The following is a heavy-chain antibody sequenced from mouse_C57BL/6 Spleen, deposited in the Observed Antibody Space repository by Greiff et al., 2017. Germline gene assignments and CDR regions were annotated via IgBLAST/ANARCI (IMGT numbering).Heavy chain of an antibody. CDR3: AREIYDGDYYAMDY. D-gene: IGHD2-3*01. J-gene: IGHJ4*01. Sequence: EVQLVESGGGLVKPGGSLKLSCAASGFTLSSYAMSWVRQTPEKRLEWVATISDGGSYTYYPDNVKGRFTISRDNAKNNLYLQMSHLKSEDTAMYYCAREIYDGDYYAMDYWGQGTSVTVSS. V-gene: IGHV5-4*01. CDR1: GFTLSSYA. CDR2: ISDGGSYT.